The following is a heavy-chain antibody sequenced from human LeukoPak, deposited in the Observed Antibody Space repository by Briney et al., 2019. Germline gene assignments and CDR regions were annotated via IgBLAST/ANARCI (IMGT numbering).Heavy chain of an antibody. V-gene: IGHV4-59*01. D-gene: IGHD3-22*01. CDR1: GGSISNYY. CDR3: ARDRRGYYDSSGYYSDAFDV. CDR2: IYYSGSA. Sequence: SETLSLTCTVSGGSISNYYWSWIRQPPGKGLEWIGYIYYSGSANYNPSLKSRVTISVDTSNNQFSLKLSSVTAADTAVYYCARDRRGYYDSSGYYSDAFDVWGQGTMVTVSS. J-gene: IGHJ3*01.